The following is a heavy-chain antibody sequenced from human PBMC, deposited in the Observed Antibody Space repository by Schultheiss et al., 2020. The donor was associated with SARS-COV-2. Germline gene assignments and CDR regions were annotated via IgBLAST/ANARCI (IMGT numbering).Heavy chain of an antibody. CDR3: ARVSDCGGDCVASHFDY. J-gene: IGHJ4*02. CDR1: GFTFDDYA. D-gene: IGHD2-21*01. V-gene: IGHV3-30-3*01. Sequence: GGSLRLSCAASGFTFDDYAMHWVRQAPGKGLEWVAVISYDGSNKYYADSVKGRFTISRDNSKNTLYLQMNSLRAEDTAVYYCARVSDCGGDCVASHFDYWGQGTLVTVSS. CDR2: ISYDGSNK.